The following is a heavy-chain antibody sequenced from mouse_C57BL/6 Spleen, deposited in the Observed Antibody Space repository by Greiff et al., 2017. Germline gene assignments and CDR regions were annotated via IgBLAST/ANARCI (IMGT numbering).Heavy chain of an antibody. V-gene: IGHV2-2*01. CDR2: IWRGGST. D-gene: IGHD2-12*01. CDR1: GFSLTSYG. Sequence: VKLMESGPGLVQPSPSLSITCTVYGFSLTSYGVHWVRQSPGKGLEWLGVIWRGGSTDYNAAFIPRLSTSKDNSKSQVFFKMNSLQADDAALYYCARATIVTDYAMDYWGQGTSVTVSS. CDR3: ARATIVTDYAMDY. J-gene: IGHJ4*01.